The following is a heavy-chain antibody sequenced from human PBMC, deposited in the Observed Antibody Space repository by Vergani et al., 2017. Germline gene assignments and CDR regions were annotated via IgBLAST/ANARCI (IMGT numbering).Heavy chain of an antibody. Sequence: QVQLQESGPGLVKPSETLSLTCTVSGGSISSYYWSWIRQPPGKGLEWIGYIYYSGRTNYNPSLKSRVTISVDTSKNQFSLKLSSVTAADTAVYYCARAGYYDSSGYSYFDYWGKGTLVTVSS. CDR2: IYYSGRT. V-gene: IGHV4-59*01. CDR1: GGSISSYY. D-gene: IGHD3-22*01. CDR3: ARAGYYDSSGYSYFDY. J-gene: IGHJ4*02.